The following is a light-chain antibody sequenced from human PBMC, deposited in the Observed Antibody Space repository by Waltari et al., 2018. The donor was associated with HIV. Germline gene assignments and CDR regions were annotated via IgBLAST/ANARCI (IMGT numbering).Light chain of an antibody. Sequence: DIQLTKSPSLLAASRGDSVTFTCRASQSVSNWLAWYQQKPGRAPKLLIYKASSLESGVPSRFSGSGSGAEFTLTISSLQPDDIATYYCQHYNSYPWTFGQGTKVEIK. CDR3: QHYNSYPWT. V-gene: IGKV1-5*03. CDR1: QSVSNW. CDR2: KAS. J-gene: IGKJ1*01.